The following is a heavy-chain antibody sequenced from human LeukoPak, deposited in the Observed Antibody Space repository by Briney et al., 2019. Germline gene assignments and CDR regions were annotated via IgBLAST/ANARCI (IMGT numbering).Heavy chain of an antibody. V-gene: IGHV3-43*02. CDR2: ISGDGGST. CDR3: AKDIDYYDSSGYYSNWFDP. J-gene: IGHJ5*02. Sequence: GPLSLSCAASGFPFDDYAMHWVRQAPGKGLEWVSLISGDGGSTYYADSVKGRFTISRDNSKNSLYLQMNSLRTEDTALYYCAKDIDYYDSSGYYSNWFDPWGQGTLVTVSS. CDR1: GFPFDDYA. D-gene: IGHD3-22*01.